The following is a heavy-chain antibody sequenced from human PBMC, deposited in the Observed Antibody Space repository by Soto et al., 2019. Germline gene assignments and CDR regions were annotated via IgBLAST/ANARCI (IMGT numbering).Heavy chain of an antibody. Sequence: GASVKVSCKAAGGTFSSYAISLVRQAPGQGLEWMGGIIPIFGTANYAQKFQGRVTITADESTSTAYMELSSLRSEDTAVYYCARDRGIGVVVPAAGLMDVWGQGTTVTVSS. CDR1: GGTFSSYA. J-gene: IGHJ6*02. CDR2: IIPIFGTA. CDR3: ARDRGIGVVVPAAGLMDV. D-gene: IGHD2-2*01. V-gene: IGHV1-69*13.